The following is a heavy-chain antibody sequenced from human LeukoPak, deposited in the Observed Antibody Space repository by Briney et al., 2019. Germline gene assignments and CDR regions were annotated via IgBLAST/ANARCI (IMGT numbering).Heavy chain of an antibody. J-gene: IGHJ3*02. CDR1: XXTFTSXY. D-gene: IGHD2-2*01. CDR2: INPSGGST. CDR3: ARVVPAATDAFDI. Sequence: GAXVKVSCXAXXXTFTSXYXHWVRQAPGQGLEWMGIINPSGGSTSYAQKFQGRVTMTRDTSTSTVYMELSSLRSEDTAVYYCARVVPAATDAFDIWGQGTMVTVSS. V-gene: IGHV1-46*01.